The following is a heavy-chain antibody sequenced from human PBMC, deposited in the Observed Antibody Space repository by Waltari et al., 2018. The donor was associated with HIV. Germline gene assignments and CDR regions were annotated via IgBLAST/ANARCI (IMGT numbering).Heavy chain of an antibody. CDR3: ARHGDIVVVPAAKNWFDP. V-gene: IGHV4-34*01. J-gene: IGHJ5*02. Sequence: QVQLQQWGAGLLKPSETLSLTCAVYGGSFSGYYWSWIRQPPGKGLEWLGEINHSGSTKYNPSLKSRVTISVDPSKNQFSLKLSSVTAADTAVYYCARHGDIVVVPAAKNWFDPWGQGTLVTVSS. D-gene: IGHD2-2*01. CDR1: GGSFSGYY. CDR2: INHSGST.